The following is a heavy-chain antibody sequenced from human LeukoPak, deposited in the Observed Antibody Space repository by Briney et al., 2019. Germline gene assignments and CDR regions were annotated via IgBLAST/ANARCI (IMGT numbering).Heavy chain of an antibody. Sequence: GASVKVSCKASGYTLSDYDINWVRQATGQGLEYMGWINPNSLIPGYAQKFRGRVTLTMDTSINTAYMEMSGLTYDDTAAYYCARTKRVPTVWFDPWGQGTLVTVSS. J-gene: IGHJ5*02. CDR3: ARTKRVPTVWFDP. CDR2: INPNSLIP. D-gene: IGHD4-17*01. V-gene: IGHV1-8*01. CDR1: GYTLSDYD.